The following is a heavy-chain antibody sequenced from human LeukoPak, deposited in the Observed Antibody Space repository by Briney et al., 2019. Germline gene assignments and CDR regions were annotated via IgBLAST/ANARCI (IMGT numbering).Heavy chain of an antibody. Sequence: PGGSLRLSCAASGFTFSNYAMSWVRQAPGKGLEWVSSITGSGDSTYYADSVKGRFTISRDNSKNTLYLQMNSLRAEDPAVYYCAKASTNWGKFYLDYWGPGTLVTVSS. J-gene: IGHJ4*02. V-gene: IGHV3-23*01. CDR3: AKASTNWGKFYLDY. D-gene: IGHD7-27*01. CDR1: GFTFSNYA. CDR2: ITGSGDST.